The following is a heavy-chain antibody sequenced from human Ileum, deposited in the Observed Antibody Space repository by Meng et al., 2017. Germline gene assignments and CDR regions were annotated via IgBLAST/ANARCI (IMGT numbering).Heavy chain of an antibody. Sequence: QAQLVGSGGVLVQSAGPLRLSCAASGFSFSDYFMTWIRQAPGKGLEWLSYISNTGSITYHADSVKGRFSISRDNAKNSLYLQMNSLRPEDTAVYYCTTVSSSSLGYWGQGTLVTVSS. CDR2: ISNTGSIT. J-gene: IGHJ4*02. V-gene: IGHV3-11*01. CDR3: TTVSSSSLGY. D-gene: IGHD6-6*01. CDR1: GFSFSDYF.